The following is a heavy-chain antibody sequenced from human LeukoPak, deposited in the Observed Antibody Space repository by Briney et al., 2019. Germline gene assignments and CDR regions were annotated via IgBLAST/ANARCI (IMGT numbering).Heavy chain of an antibody. D-gene: IGHD3-16*01. CDR1: GGSVSSDNYY. CDR2: IYYSGST. Sequence: RSSETLSLTCTVSGGSVSSDNYYWSWIRQPPGKGLEWIGYIYYSGSTNYNPSLKSRVTISVDTPKNQFSLNLSSVTAADTAVYYCWGASYWGQGTLVTVSS. J-gene: IGHJ4*02. V-gene: IGHV4-61*01. CDR3: WGASY.